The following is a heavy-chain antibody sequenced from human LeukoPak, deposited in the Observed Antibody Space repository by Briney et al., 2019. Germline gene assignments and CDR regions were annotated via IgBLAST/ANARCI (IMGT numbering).Heavy chain of an antibody. CDR2: IIPIFGTA. V-gene: IGHV1-69*13. D-gene: IGHD1-1*01. CDR1: GGTFSSYA. Sequence: SVKVSCKASGGTFSSYAISWVRQAPGQGLEWMGGIIPIFGTASYAQKFQGRVTITADESTNTAYMELSSLRSEDTAVYYCARDPELEYWFDPWGQGTLVTVSS. CDR3: ARDPELEYWFDP. J-gene: IGHJ5*02.